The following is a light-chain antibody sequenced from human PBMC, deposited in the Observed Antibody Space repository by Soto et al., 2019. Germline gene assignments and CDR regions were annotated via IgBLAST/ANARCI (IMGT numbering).Light chain of an antibody. Sequence: EIVMTQSPATLSVSPGERATLSCRASQSVSSNLAWYQQNPGQAPRLLIYGASTRATGIPARFSGSGSGTEFTLTINSLQSEDFAVYYCQQYNNWPPLTFGGGTKVEIK. CDR1: QSVSSN. V-gene: IGKV3-15*01. CDR2: GAS. CDR3: QQYNNWPPLT. J-gene: IGKJ4*01.